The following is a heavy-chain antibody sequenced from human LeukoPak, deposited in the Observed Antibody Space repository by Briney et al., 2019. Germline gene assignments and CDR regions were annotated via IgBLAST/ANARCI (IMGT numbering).Heavy chain of an antibody. J-gene: IGHJ4*02. CDR3: AKVGVGARPAYFDY. D-gene: IGHD1-26*01. CDR2: ISYDGSKK. CDR1: GFSLSDFP. Sequence: PGGSLRLSCAASGFSLSDFPMHWVRQAPGKGLEGVAIISYDGSKKFYADSVKGRFTISRDNSKNTLYLQMNSLRAEDTAVYYCAKVGVGARPAYFDYWGQGTLVTVSS. V-gene: IGHV3-30*04.